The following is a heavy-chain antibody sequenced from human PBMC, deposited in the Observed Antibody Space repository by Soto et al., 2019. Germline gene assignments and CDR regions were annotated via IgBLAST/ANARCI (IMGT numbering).Heavy chain of an antibody. J-gene: IGHJ6*02. Sequence: QVQLQESGPGLVKPSQTLSLTCTVSGGSISSGDYYWSWIRQPPGKGLEWIGYIYYSGSTYYNPSLKSRVTISGDTSKNQFSLKLSSVSAADTSVYYCAVDSFILGGIDVWGQGTTVTVSS. CDR3: AVDSFILGGIDV. D-gene: IGHD3-10*01. CDR2: IYYSGST. CDR1: GGSISSGDYY. V-gene: IGHV4-30-4*01.